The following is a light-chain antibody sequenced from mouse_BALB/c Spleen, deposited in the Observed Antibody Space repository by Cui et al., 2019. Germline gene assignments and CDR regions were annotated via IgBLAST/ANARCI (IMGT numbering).Light chain of an antibody. CDR2: ATT. J-gene: IGKJ4*01. CDR1: ENIYSN. Sequence: DIQMTQSPASLSVSVGETVTITCRASENIYSNLAWYQQKPGKSPQLLVYATTNLADGVPSRFSGSGSGTQYSLKINSLQSEDFGSYYCQHFWGTPFTFGSGTKLEIK. V-gene: IGKV12-46*01. CDR3: QHFWGTPFT.